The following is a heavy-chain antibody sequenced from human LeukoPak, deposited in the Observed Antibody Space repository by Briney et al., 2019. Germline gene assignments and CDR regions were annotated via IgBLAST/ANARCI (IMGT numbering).Heavy chain of an antibody. CDR1: GVTFDGYA. CDR3: AKDLICSWYYFDY. CDR2: ISWNSGRI. Sequence: GGSLRLSCAASGVTFDGYAMHWVRQAPGKGLERGSGISWNSGRIDYADSVRGRFTISRDNAKNSLYLQMNSLRAEDTPLYYCAKDLICSWYYFDYWGQGTLVTVSS. D-gene: IGHD6-13*01. V-gene: IGHV3-9*01. J-gene: IGHJ4*02.